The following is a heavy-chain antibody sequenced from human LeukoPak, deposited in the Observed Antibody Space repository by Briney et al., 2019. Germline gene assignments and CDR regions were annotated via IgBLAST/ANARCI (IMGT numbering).Heavy chain of an antibody. CDR1: GGSISSSSNY. D-gene: IGHD2-15*01. Sequence: SETLSLTCTVSGGSISSSSNYWGWIRQPPGKGLEWIGSIYYSGSTDYNPSLKSRVTISVDTSKNQFSLKLSSVTAADTAVYYCARQVLPYGLDVWGQGTTVTASS. CDR2: IYYSGST. J-gene: IGHJ6*02. CDR3: ARQVLPYGLDV. V-gene: IGHV4-39*01.